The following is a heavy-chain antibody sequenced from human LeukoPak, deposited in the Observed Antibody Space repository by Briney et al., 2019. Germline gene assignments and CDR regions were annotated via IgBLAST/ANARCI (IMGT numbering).Heavy chain of an antibody. Sequence: GSLRLSCAASGFTFSNHVMSWVRQAPGKGLEWVSGISGSGGSTFYADSVKGRFTISRDNSKNTLYLEMNSLRAEDTALFYCAKSGDQVTVTKLDYWGQGTLVTVSS. D-gene: IGHD4-17*01. CDR2: ISGSGGST. CDR1: GFTFSNHV. J-gene: IGHJ4*02. V-gene: IGHV3-23*01. CDR3: AKSGDQVTVTKLDY.